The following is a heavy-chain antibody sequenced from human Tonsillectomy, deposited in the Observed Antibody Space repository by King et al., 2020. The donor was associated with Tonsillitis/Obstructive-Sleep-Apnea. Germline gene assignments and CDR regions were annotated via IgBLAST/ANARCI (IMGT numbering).Heavy chain of an antibody. V-gene: IGHV3-23*04. CDR3: AKGLVGSGWGVGAFDI. Sequence: VQLVESGGGLVQPGGSLRLSCAASGFTFSSYAMSWVRQAPGKGLEWVSTIGTSDGSTYYADSVKGRSTISRDNSQNTLYLRMNSLRAEDTAVYYCAKGLVGSGWGVGAFDIWGQGTMVTVSS. J-gene: IGHJ3*02. D-gene: IGHD6-19*01. CDR1: GFTFSSYA. CDR2: IGTSDGST.